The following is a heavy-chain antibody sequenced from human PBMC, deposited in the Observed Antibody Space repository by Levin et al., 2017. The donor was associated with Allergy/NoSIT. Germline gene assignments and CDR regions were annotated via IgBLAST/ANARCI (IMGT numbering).Heavy chain of an antibody. Sequence: SETLSLTCTVSGGSTSSSNYYWGWIRQPPGKGLEWIGSGFYTGNAYYNPSLKSRVAISVDTSNNQVSLKLNSVTAADTGVYYCARRDRYGAGNQVDVWGKGTTVTVSS. CDR2: GFYTGNA. D-gene: IGHD3-10*01. J-gene: IGHJ6*04. V-gene: IGHV4-39*01. CDR1: GGSTSSSNYY. CDR3: ARRDRYGAGNQVDV.